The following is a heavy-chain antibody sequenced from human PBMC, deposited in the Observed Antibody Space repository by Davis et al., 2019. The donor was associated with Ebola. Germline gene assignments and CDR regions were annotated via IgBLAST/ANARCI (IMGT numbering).Heavy chain of an antibody. CDR1: GYTFTTYA. CDR3: ARGTLFSIVVVTAIPFDL. CDR2: IHGDSGNT. J-gene: IGHJ5*02. Sequence: AASVKVSCKASGYTFTTYAIHWVRPAPGQRLEWMGWIHGDSGNTKYSKTFQGSVPITRDTSESTAYMELSSLRSEDTAVYYCARGTLFSIVVVTAIPFDLWGQGTLVTVSS. D-gene: IGHD2-21*02. V-gene: IGHV1-3*01.